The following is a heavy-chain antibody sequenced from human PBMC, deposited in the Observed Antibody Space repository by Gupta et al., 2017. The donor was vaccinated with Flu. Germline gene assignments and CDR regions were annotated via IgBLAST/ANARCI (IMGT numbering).Heavy chain of an antibody. CDR2: VYYVGTT. V-gene: IGHV4-39*01. D-gene: IGHD4-17*01. J-gene: IGHJ4*02. CDR1: GGSISRSSHY. CDR3: ARSGDYFDY. Sequence: QLQLQESGPGLVRPSETLSLTCTVSGGSISRSSHYWSWIRQPPGKGLDYIGSVYYVGTTYYNPSLQSRVTISIDTSKNQFSLKLTSVTAADTAVYYCARSGDYFDYWGQGALVTVSS.